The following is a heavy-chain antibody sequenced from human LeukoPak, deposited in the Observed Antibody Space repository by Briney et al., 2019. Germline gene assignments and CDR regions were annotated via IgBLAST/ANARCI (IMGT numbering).Heavy chain of an antibody. Sequence: GESLKISCKGSGYSFTSYWIGWVRQMPGKGLEWMGIIYPDDSDTRYSPSFQGQVTISADKSISTAYLQWSSLKASDTAMYYCARPFHCSGGSCYTIDYWGQGTLVTVSS. CDR1: GYSFTSYW. CDR3: ARPFHCSGGSCYTIDY. V-gene: IGHV5-51*01. J-gene: IGHJ4*02. D-gene: IGHD2-15*01. CDR2: IYPDDSDT.